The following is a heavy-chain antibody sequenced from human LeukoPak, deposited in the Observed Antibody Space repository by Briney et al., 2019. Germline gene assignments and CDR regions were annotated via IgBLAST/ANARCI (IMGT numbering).Heavy chain of an antibody. Sequence: GGSLRLSCSASGFTFSRYAMHWVRQAPGKGLEYVSAISSNGGSTYYADSVKGRFTISRDNSKNTLYLQMNSLRVEDTAVFYCARPQGGRQLWLHFDYWGQGTLVTVSS. V-gene: IGHV3-64*04. CDR2: ISSNGGST. D-gene: IGHD5-18*01. CDR3: ARPQGGRQLWLHFDY. J-gene: IGHJ4*02. CDR1: GFTFSRYA.